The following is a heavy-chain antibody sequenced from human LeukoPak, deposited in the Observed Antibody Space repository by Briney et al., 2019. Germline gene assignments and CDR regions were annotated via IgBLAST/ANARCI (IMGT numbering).Heavy chain of an antibody. D-gene: IGHD6-13*01. V-gene: IGHV4-34*01. CDR3: ARGRRSSSWSPSDY. CDR2: INHSGST. Sequence: SETLSLTCAAYGGSFSGYYWSWIRQPPGKGLEWIGEINHSGSTNYNPSLKSRVTISVDTSKNQFSLKLSSVTAADTAVYYCARGRRSSSWSPSDYWGQGTLVTVSP. J-gene: IGHJ4*02. CDR1: GGSFSGYY.